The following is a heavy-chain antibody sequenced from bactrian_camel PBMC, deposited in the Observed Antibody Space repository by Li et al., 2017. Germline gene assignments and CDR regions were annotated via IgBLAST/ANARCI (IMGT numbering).Heavy chain of an antibody. D-gene: IGHD5*01. V-gene: IGHV3S26*01. CDR3: AAGQGVGWCLDVIRVGAEADIDY. CDR1: GYRYDTYC. CDR2: IDSDGDT. Sequence: VQLVESGGGSVQAGGSLRLSCAAPGYRYDTYCMGWFRQAPGKAREGIAVIDSDGDTAYAESMKDRFTISVDNAKNTLYLQMNSLKPEDTATYYCAAGQGVGWCLDVIRVGAEADIDYWGHGTQVTVS. J-gene: IGHJ4*01.